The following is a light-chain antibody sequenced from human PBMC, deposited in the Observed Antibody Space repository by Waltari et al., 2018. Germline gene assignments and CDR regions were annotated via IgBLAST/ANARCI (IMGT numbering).Light chain of an antibody. CDR3: MQALQTPFT. Sequence: DIVMTQSPLSLPVTPGEPASISCRSSQSLLHSNGYNYLDWYLQKPGQSPELLLYLGSNRASGVPDRFSCSEADTDFTLKISRVEAEDVGVYYGMQALQTPFTFGPGTKVDIK. V-gene: IGKV2-28*01. CDR2: LGS. J-gene: IGKJ3*01. CDR1: QSLLHSNGYNY.